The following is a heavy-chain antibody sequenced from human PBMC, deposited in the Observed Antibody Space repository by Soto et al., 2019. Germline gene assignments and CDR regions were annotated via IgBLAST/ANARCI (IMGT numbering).Heavy chain of an antibody. CDR3: ARHEGDILSVYYYGMDV. D-gene: IGHD3-9*01. V-gene: IGHV4-39*01. Sequence: PSETLSLTCTVSGGSISSSSYDWGWIRQPPGKGLEWIGSIYYSGSTYYNPSLKSRVTISVDTSKNQFSLKLSSVTAADTAVYYCARHEGDILSVYYYGMDVWGQGTTVTVSS. J-gene: IGHJ6*02. CDR1: GGSISSSSYD. CDR2: IYYSGST.